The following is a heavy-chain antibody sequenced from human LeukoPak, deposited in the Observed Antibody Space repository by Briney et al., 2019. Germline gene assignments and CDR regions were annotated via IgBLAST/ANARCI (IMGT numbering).Heavy chain of an antibody. V-gene: IGHV3-30*18. CDR2: ASYDGSNK. D-gene: IGHD2-21*01. CDR3: AKDFRIGYSAHFDY. J-gene: IGHJ4*02. CDR1: GFTFSSYG. Sequence: GGSLRLSCAASGFTFSSYGMHWVRRAPGKGLEWVAVASYDGSNKNYVDSVKGRHTISRDNSENTLYLQMDSLRGEDTAVYYCAKDFRIGYSAHFDYWGQGALGTVSS.